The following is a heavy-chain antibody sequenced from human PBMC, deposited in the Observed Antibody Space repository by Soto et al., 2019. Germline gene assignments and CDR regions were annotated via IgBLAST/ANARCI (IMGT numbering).Heavy chain of an antibody. D-gene: IGHD2-2*01. CDR2: TSSNSGTFT. CDR1: GFTLSTYS. Sequence: GGSLRLSCAASGFTLSTYSMSWVRQTPGKGLEWVSSTSSNSGTFTKHTDSVKGSVTISRDNTKNLLFLQISRLRAEDTALYYCTRSADNYKLLDYWGQGTLVTVSS. J-gene: IGHJ4*02. V-gene: IGHV3-21*01. CDR3: TRSADNYKLLDY.